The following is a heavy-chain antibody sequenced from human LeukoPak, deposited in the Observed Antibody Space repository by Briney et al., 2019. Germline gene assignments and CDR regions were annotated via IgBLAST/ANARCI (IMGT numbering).Heavy chain of an antibody. J-gene: IGHJ4*02. V-gene: IGHV3-23*01. CDR1: GFTFSSYA. Sequence: GGSLRLSCAASGFTFSSYAMSWVRQAPGKGLEWVSDIHGSGDRTYYADSVKGRFTISRDNSKNMLYLQMNSLRAEDTAVYYCAKYLRRGAHYYDSSGSDYWGQGTLVTVSS. CDR2: IHGSGDRT. D-gene: IGHD3-22*01. CDR3: AKYLRRGAHYYDSSGSDY.